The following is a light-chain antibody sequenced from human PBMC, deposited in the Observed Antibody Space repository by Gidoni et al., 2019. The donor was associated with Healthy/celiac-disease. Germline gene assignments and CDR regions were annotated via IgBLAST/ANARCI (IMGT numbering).Light chain of an antibody. Sequence: QSALTQPPSPSGSPGQSVTISCTGTSSDVGGYNYVSWYQQHPGKAPKLMIYEVSKRPSGVPDRFSGSKSGNTASLTVSGLQAEDEADYYCSSYAGSNNPLFGGGTKLTVL. CDR3: SSYAGSNNPL. CDR1: SSDVGGYNY. J-gene: IGLJ3*02. CDR2: EVS. V-gene: IGLV2-8*01.